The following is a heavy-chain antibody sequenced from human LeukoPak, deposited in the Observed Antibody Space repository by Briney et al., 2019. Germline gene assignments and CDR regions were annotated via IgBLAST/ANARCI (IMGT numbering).Heavy chain of an antibody. CDR3: ARDHYDSSGYPYYYYGMDV. D-gene: IGHD3-22*01. J-gene: IGHJ6*02. CDR1: GFTVSSNY. V-gene: IGHV3-53*04. Sequence: EGSLRLSCAASGFTVSSNYMSWVRQAPGKGLEWVSVIYSGGSTYYADSVKGRFTISRHNSKNTLYLQMDSLRAEDTAVYYCARDHYDSSGYPYYYYGMDVWGQGTTVTVSS. CDR2: IYSGGST.